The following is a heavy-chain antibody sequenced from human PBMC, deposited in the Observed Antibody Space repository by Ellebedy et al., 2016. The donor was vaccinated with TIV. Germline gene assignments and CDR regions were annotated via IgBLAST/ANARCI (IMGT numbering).Heavy chain of an antibody. D-gene: IGHD1-14*01. V-gene: IGHV3-30*04. CDR1: EFTFSSYS. Sequence: GESLKISXAASEFTFSSYSMHWVRQAPGKGLQWVAFISYDGSNKYYADSVKGRFTISRDNSKNTLYLQMNSLRAEDTAVYYCARDPTGLRYFYGMDVWGQGTTVTVSS. J-gene: IGHJ6*02. CDR2: ISYDGSNK. CDR3: ARDPTGLRYFYGMDV.